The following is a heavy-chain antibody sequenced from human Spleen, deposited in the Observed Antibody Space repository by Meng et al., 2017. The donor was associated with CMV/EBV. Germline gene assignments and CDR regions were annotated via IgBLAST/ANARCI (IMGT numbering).Heavy chain of an antibody. J-gene: IGHJ5*02. Sequence: SVKVSCKASGGTFSSYAISWVRQAPGQGLEWMGGIIPILGIANYARKFQGRVTITADKSTSTAYMELSSLRSEDTAVYYCARTGTTFYWFDPWGQGTLVTVSS. CDR2: IIPILGIA. V-gene: IGHV1-69*10. CDR3: ARTGTTFYWFDP. CDR1: GGTFSSYA. D-gene: IGHD1-7*01.